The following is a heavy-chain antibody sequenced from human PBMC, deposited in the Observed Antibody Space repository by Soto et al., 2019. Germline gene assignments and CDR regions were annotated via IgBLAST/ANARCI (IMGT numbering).Heavy chain of an antibody. V-gene: IGHV4-30-4*01. CDR3: ARGKILLWFGELFDY. Sequence: QVQLQESGPGLVKPSQTLSLTCTVSGGSISSGDYYWSWIRQPPGKGLEWIGYIYYSGSTYYNPSLKSRVTISVDTSKNQFSLKLSSVTAADTAVYYCARGKILLWFGELFDYWGQGTLVTVSS. CDR2: IYYSGST. J-gene: IGHJ4*02. D-gene: IGHD3-10*01. CDR1: GGSISSGDYY.